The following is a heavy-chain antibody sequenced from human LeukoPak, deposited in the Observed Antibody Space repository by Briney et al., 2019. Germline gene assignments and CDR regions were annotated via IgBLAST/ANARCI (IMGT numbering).Heavy chain of an antibody. D-gene: IGHD4-23*01. Sequence: GSLSLSCAASGFTFSCYSMNWVRQAPGKGLEWVSSISSSSSYIYYADSVKGRFTISRDNAKNSLYLQMNSLRAEDTAVYYCARVFSVVTHNFDYWGQGTLVTVSS. J-gene: IGHJ4*02. V-gene: IGHV3-21*01. CDR1: GFTFSCYS. CDR2: ISSSSSYI. CDR3: ARVFSVVTHNFDY.